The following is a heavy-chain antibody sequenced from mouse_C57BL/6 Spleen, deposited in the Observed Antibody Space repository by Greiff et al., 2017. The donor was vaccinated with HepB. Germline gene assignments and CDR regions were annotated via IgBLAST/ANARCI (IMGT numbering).Heavy chain of an antibody. V-gene: IGHV14-1*01. J-gene: IGHJ4*01. CDR3: TSYYVGYYAMDY. Sequence: VQLQQSGAELVRPGASVKLSCTASGFNIKDYYMHWVKQRPEQGLEWIGRIDPEDGDTEYAPKFQGKATMTADTSSNTAYLQLSSLTSEDTAVYYCTSYYVGYYAMDYWGQGTSVTVSS. D-gene: IGHD1-1*01. CDR1: GFNIKDYY. CDR2: IDPEDGDT.